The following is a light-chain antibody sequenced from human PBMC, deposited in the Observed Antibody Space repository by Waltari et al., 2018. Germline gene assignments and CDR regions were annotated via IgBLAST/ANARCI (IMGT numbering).Light chain of an antibody. V-gene: IGKV3-15*01. CDR1: QGISSD. Sequence: EIVMTQSPATLSVPPGERATLSCRASQGISSDLAWYQQKPGQAPRLLIFGASTRATGVPARFSGSGSGTEFTLTISSLQSEDFGVYYCQQSKIWPAFGQGTKVEIK. J-gene: IGKJ1*01. CDR3: QQSKIWPA. CDR2: GAS.